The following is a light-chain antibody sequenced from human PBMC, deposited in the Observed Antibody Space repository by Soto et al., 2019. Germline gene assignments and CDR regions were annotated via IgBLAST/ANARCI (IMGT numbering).Light chain of an antibody. CDR1: QSVSSY. Sequence: ETVFTHSPAALGLPPLRKATLSFSASQSVSSYLAWYQHKPGQAPRLLIYDTSNRATGIPARFSGSGSGTDFTLTISSLEPEDFAVYYCQQRSNWPPWKCGKGTTVDNK. V-gene: IGKV3-11*01. CDR3: QQRSNWPPWK. CDR2: DTS. J-gene: IGKJ1*01.